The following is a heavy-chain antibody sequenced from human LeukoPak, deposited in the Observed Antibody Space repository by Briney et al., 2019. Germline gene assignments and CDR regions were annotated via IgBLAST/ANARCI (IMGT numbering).Heavy chain of an antibody. CDR3: ARGGGLDV. J-gene: IGHJ6*02. V-gene: IGHV3-48*01. Sequence: GGSLRLSCAASGFTFSTYSMTWVRQAPGKGLECVSYISTSSSSIYYADSVKGRFTISRDNARSSLYLQMSNLRAEDTAVYFCARGGGLDVWGQGATVTVSS. D-gene: IGHD3-16*01. CDR1: GFTFSTYS. CDR2: ISTSSSSI.